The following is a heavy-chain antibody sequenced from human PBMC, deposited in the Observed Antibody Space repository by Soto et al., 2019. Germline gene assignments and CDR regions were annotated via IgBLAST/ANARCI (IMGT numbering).Heavy chain of an antibody. CDR2: INPGGVSK. Sequence: ASVKVCCKASGYTFTSHYIHWVRQAPGQGLEWMGIINPGGVSKTYAQEFQGRITMTRDTSTSTVYMELSSLRSQDTAVYYCARAPSWHGLDVWGQGTTVTVSS. J-gene: IGHJ6*02. CDR1: GYTFTSHY. CDR3: ARAPSWHGLDV. V-gene: IGHV1-46*01.